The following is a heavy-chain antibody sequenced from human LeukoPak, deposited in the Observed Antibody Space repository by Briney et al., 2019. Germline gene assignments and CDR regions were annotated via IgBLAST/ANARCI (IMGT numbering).Heavy chain of an antibody. Sequence: GESLRLSCAASGFTFSNFAMSWVRQAPGRGLEWVSSISGSGASTYYADSVKGRFTISRDNSRNTLYLQMSSLRAEDTAVYYCAKSHSVAVAGTYSTYYFDSWGQGTLVTVSS. CDR1: GFTFSNFA. CDR3: AKSHSVAVAGTYSTYYFDS. CDR2: ISGSGAST. V-gene: IGHV3-23*01. D-gene: IGHD6-19*01. J-gene: IGHJ4*02.